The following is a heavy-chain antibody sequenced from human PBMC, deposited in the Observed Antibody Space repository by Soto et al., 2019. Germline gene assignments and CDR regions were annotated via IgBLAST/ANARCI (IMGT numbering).Heavy chain of an antibody. D-gene: IGHD2-15*01. CDR3: AREGSAVVVVAATDSWFDP. CDR1: GGTFRSYA. CDR2: IIPIFGTA. V-gene: IGHV1-69*13. J-gene: IGHJ5*02. Sequence: SVKVSCKASGGTFRSYAISWVRPAPGQGLEWMGGIIPIFGTANYAQKFQGRVTITADESTSTAYMELSSLRSEDTAVYYCAREGSAVVVVAATDSWFDPWGQGTLVTVSS.